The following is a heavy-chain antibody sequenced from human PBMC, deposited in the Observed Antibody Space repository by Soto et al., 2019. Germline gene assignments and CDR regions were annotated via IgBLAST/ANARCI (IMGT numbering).Heavy chain of an antibody. Sequence: PSQTLSLTCAISGDSVSSNSAAWNWIRQSPSRGLEWLGRTYYRSKWYNDYAVSVKSRITINPDTSKNQFSLQLNSVTPEDTAVYYCAREDYGGQPIKGGYYYGMDVWGQGTTVTVAS. D-gene: IGHD4-17*01. J-gene: IGHJ6*02. V-gene: IGHV6-1*01. CDR1: GDSVSSNSAA. CDR2: TYYRSKWYN. CDR3: AREDYGGQPIKGGYYYGMDV.